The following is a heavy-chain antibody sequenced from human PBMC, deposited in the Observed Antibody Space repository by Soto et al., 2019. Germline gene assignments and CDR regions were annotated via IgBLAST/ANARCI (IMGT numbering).Heavy chain of an antibody. Sequence: ASVKVSCKASGYTFNSYGINWVRQAPGQGLEWMGWISAYNGNTNFAQNLQGRVTMTTDTSTSTAYMELGSLRSDDTAVYYCARDNYESSGYFDYWGQGTLVTVSS. D-gene: IGHD3-22*01. CDR1: GYTFNSYG. V-gene: IGHV1-18*01. CDR2: ISAYNGNT. J-gene: IGHJ4*02. CDR3: ARDNYESSGYFDY.